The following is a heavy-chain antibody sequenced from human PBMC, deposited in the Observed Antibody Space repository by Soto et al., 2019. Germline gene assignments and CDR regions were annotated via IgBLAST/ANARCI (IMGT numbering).Heavy chain of an antibody. CDR1: EFTFSTYP. CDR2: ISYDGTNT. V-gene: IGHV3-30-3*01. D-gene: IGHD3-3*01. J-gene: IGHJ4*02. CDR3: ARGASDFWNAYPEIHFFDY. Sequence: QVLLVESGGGVVQPGRSLRLSCAASEFTFSTYPMHWVRQAPGKGLEWVAVISYDGTNTYYADSVKGRFTISRDNSKNTLSLQMNSLRGDDTAVYYCARGASDFWNAYPEIHFFDYCGQGARSSSPQ.